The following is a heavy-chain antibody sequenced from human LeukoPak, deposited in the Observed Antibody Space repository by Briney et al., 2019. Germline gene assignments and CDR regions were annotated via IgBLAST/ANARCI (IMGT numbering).Heavy chain of an antibody. CDR1: GFTFSSYS. V-gene: IGHV3-21*01. Sequence: PGGSLRLSCAASGFTFSSYSMNWVRQAPGKGLEWVSSISGSSIYIYYSDSVKGRFTISRDNAKNSLSLQMNSLRAEDTAVYYCARDRLLRYFDGMDVWSQGTTVTVSS. CDR3: ARDRLLRYFDGMDV. CDR2: ISGSSIYI. D-gene: IGHD3-9*01. J-gene: IGHJ6*02.